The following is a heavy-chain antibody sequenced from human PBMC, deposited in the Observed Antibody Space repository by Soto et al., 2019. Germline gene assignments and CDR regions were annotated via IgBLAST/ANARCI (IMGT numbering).Heavy chain of an antibody. Sequence: SETLSLTCAVSGGSISNYYWSWIRQPAGKGLEWIGRFYASGYTNYNPSLKSRVTMSLDISKNQFSLRLSSVTAADTAVYYCARGNQVAMSDYWGQGTLVP. CDR3: ARGNQVAMSDY. CDR1: GGSISNYY. V-gene: IGHV4-4*07. CDR2: FYASGYT. J-gene: IGHJ4*02.